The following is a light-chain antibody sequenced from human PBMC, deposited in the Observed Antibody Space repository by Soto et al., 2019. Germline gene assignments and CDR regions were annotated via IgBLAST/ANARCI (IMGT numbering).Light chain of an antibody. CDR2: DAS. J-gene: IGKJ2*01. CDR1: QSISNY. Sequence: DIQMTQSPSSLSASVGDRVTITCRASQSISNYLNWYQQKPGKAPKLLIYDASSLQSGVPSRFSGSGSGTDFTLTISSLQPEDFATYYCQQSYSTPPGTFGQGTKLEIK. V-gene: IGKV1-39*01. CDR3: QQSYSTPPGT.